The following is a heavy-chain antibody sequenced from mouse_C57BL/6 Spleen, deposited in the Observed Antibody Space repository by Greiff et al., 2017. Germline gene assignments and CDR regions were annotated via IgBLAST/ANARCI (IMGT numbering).Heavy chain of an antibody. CDR2: IDPSDSYT. J-gene: IGHJ4*01. CDR3: ALLTGTMDY. CDR1: GYTFTSYW. V-gene: IGHV1-69*01. Sequence: QVQLQQPGAELVMPGASVKLSCKASGYTFTSYWMHWVKQRPGQGLEWIGEIDPSDSYTNYNQKFKGKSTLTVDKSSSTAYMQLSSLTSEDSAVYYCALLTGTMDYWGQGASVTVSS. D-gene: IGHD4-1*01.